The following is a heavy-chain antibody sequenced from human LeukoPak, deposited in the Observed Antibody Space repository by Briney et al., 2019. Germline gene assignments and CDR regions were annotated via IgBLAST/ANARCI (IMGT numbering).Heavy chain of an antibody. D-gene: IGHD5-12*01. CDR1: GGSFSGYY. Sequence: SETLSLTCAVYGGSFSGYYWSWIRQPPGKGLEWIGEINHSGSTNYNPSLKSRVTISVATSKNQFSLKLSSVTAADTAVYYCARYDRSGYGFDCWGQGTLVTVSS. CDR3: ARYDRSGYGFDC. CDR2: INHSGST. J-gene: IGHJ4*02. V-gene: IGHV4-34*01.